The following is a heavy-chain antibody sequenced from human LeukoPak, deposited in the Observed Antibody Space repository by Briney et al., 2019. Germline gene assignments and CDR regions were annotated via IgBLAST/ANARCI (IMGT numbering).Heavy chain of an antibody. V-gene: IGHV3-48*01. CDR3: ARELDCSGGSCYSEFDY. J-gene: IGHJ4*02. CDR1: GFTFSSYS. Sequence: TGGSLRLSCAASGFTFSSYSMNWVRQAPGKGLEWVSYISSSSSTIYYADSVKGRFTISRDNAKNSLYPQMNSLRAEDTAVYYCARELDCSGGSCYSEFDYWGQGTLVTVSS. CDR2: ISSSSSTI. D-gene: IGHD2-15*01.